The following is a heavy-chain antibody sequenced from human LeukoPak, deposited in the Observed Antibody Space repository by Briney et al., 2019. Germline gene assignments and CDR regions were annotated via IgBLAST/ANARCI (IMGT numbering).Heavy chain of an antibody. Sequence: GGSLRLSCAASGFTFSSYAMHWVRQAPGKGLEWVAVISYDGSNKYYADSVKGRFTISRDNSKNTLYLQMNSLRAEDTAVYYCAKATYGDYVDFQHWGQGTLVTVSS. CDR1: GFTFSSYA. D-gene: IGHD4-17*01. CDR3: AKATYGDYVDFQH. CDR2: ISYDGSNK. V-gene: IGHV3-30-3*01. J-gene: IGHJ1*01.